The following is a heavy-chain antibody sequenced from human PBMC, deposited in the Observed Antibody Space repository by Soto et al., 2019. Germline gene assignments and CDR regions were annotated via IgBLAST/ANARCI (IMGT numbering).Heavy chain of an antibody. J-gene: IGHJ6*02. Sequence: QVQLVESGGGVVQPGRSLRLSCAASGFTFSSYGMNWARQAPGKGLEWVAVISYDGSNKYYADSVKGRFTISRDSSKNMLYLQMNSLRAEDTAVYYCAKEDSSSWHYYYGMDVWGQGTTVTVSS. D-gene: IGHD6-13*01. V-gene: IGHV3-30*18. CDR2: ISYDGSNK. CDR3: AKEDSSSWHYYYGMDV. CDR1: GFTFSSYG.